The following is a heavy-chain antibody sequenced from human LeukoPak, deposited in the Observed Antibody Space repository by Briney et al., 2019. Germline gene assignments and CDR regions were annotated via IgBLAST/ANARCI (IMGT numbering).Heavy chain of an antibody. Sequence: SETLSLTCTVSGGSISSSTYYWGWIRQPPGKGLEWIGSIFYSGSTYYNPSLKSRVTISVDTSKNQFSLKLTSVTAADTAVYYCARLRGAGSWYFDLWAVAPWSLSPQ. CDR1: GGSISSSTYY. CDR3: ARLRGAGSWYFDL. J-gene: IGHJ2*01. CDR2: IFYSGST. V-gene: IGHV4-39*07. D-gene: IGHD3-10*01.